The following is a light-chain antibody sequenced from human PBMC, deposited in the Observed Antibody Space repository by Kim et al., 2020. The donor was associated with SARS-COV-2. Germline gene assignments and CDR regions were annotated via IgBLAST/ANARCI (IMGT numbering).Light chain of an antibody. J-gene: IGKJ4*01. CDR3: QQYYSVPLA. Sequence: ATINCKSSQSVLSSANNKNFLAWYQQRPGQPPKMLIYWAATRESGVPDRFSGSGSGTDFTLTISSLQAEDVAVYYCQQYYSVPLAFGGGTKVDIK. V-gene: IGKV4-1*01. CDR2: WAA. CDR1: QSVLSSANNKNF.